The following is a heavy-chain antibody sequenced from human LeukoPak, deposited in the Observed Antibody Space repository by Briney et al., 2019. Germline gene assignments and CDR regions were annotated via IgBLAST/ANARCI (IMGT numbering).Heavy chain of an antibody. CDR1: GFIFSGSA. V-gene: IGHV3-73*01. CDR3: AKIRYLDWLRTGDYFYAMDV. D-gene: IGHD3-9*01. CDR2: IRSKTNRYAT. J-gene: IGHJ6*02. Sequence: GGSLRLSCAASGFIFSGSAMHWVRQASGKGLERVGRIRSKTNRYATAYAATVKGRFTISRDDSKKTAFLQMNSLKTEDTAVYYCAKIRYLDWLRTGDYFYAMDVWGRGTTVTVSS.